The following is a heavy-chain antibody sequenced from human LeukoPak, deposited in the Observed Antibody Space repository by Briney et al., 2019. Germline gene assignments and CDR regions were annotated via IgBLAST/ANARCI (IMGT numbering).Heavy chain of an antibody. D-gene: IGHD4-17*01. Sequence: SETLSLTCTVSGGSISSSSYYWGWIRQPPGKGLEWIGSVYYSGSTYYNPSLKSRVTISVDTSKNQFSLKLSSVTAADTAVYYCARGPTLTKFDPWGQGTLVTVSS. CDR1: GGSISSSSYY. J-gene: IGHJ5*02. CDR2: VYYSGST. CDR3: ARGPTLTKFDP. V-gene: IGHV4-39*01.